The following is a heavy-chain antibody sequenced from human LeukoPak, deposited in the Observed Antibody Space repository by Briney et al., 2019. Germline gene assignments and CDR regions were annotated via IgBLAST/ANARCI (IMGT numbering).Heavy chain of an antibody. CDR3: ARVGVAYFDYVWGSYRSHDAFDI. J-gene: IGHJ3*02. D-gene: IGHD3-16*02. Sequence: GGSLRLSCAASGFTFSSYSMNWVRLAPGKGLEWVSSISSSSSYIYCADSVKGRFTISRDNAKNSLYLQMNSLRAEDTAVYFCARVGVAYFDYVWGSYRSHDAFDIWGQGTMVTVSS. CDR1: GFTFSSYS. V-gene: IGHV3-21*01. CDR2: ISSSSSYI.